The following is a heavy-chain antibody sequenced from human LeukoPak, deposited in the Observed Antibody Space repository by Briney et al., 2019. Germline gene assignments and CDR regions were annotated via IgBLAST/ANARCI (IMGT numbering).Heavy chain of an antibody. J-gene: IGHJ4*02. V-gene: IGHV3-23*01. Sequence: GGSLRLSCAASGFTFSSYGMSWVRQAPGKGLEWVSAISGSGGSTFYADSVNGRFTISRDNSKNTLYLQMNSLRAEDTAVYYCAKVYSAGWYPGYFDYWSQGTLVTVSS. D-gene: IGHD6-19*01. CDR3: AKVYSAGWYPGYFDY. CDR2: ISGSGGST. CDR1: GFTFSSYG.